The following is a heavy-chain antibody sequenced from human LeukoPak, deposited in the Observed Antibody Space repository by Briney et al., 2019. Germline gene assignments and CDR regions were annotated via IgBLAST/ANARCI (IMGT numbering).Heavy chain of an antibody. V-gene: IGHV3-13*01. CDR3: AGGQGNWGSSWFDP. CDR2: IGTAGDT. CDR1: GFTFSSYD. D-gene: IGHD7-27*01. J-gene: IGHJ5*02. Sequence: GGSLRLSCAASGFTFSSYDMHWVRQATGKGLEWVSAIGTAGDTYYPGSVKGRFTISRENAKNSLYLRMNSLRAGDTAVYYCAGGQGNWGSSWFDPWGQGTLVTVSS.